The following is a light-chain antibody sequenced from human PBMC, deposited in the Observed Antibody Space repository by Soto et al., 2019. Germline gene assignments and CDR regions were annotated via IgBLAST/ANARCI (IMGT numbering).Light chain of an antibody. V-gene: IGLV1-47*01. CDR3: AAWYDSLSGRNVV. CDR2: RNN. J-gene: IGLJ2*01. Sequence: QSVLTQPPSASGTPGQRVTISCSGSSSNIGSNYVYWYQQLPGTAPKLLIYRNNQRTSGVPDRFSGSKSGTSASLAISGLRSQDEAEDDCAAWYDSLSGRNVVFGGGTKLTVL. CDR1: SSNIGSNY.